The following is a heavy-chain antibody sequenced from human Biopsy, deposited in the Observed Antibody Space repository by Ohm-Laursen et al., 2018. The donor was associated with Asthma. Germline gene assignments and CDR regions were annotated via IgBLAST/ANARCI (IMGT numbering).Heavy chain of an antibody. Sequence: TLFLTCPVSGDSISSYHWSWIRQPPGKGLEWIGYVFYGGATNYNPSLKSRVTISVDTSKNQFFLRLSSVTAADTAVYYCARGVVYGGDSYAEYFQHWGQGTLVTVSS. CDR2: VFYGGAT. CDR1: GDSISSYH. CDR3: ARGVVYGGDSYAEYFQH. J-gene: IGHJ1*01. V-gene: IGHV4-59*01. D-gene: IGHD4-23*01.